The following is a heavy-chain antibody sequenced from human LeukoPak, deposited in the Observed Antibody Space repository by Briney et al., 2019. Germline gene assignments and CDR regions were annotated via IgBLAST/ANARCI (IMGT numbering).Heavy chain of an antibody. J-gene: IGHJ5*02. Sequence: SETLSLTCTVSGGSISSYYWSWIRQPPGKGLEWIGYNYYSGSTNYNPSLKSRVTISVDTSKNQFSLKLSSVTAADTAVYYCARGERYCSSTSCYYNWFDPWGQGTLVTVSS. CDR1: GGSISSYY. CDR2: NYYSGST. D-gene: IGHD2-2*01. V-gene: IGHV4-59*01. CDR3: ARGERYCSSTSCYYNWFDP.